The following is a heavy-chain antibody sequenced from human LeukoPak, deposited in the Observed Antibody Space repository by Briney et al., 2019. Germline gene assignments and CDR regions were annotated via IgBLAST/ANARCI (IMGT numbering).Heavy chain of an antibody. D-gene: IGHD2-15*01. V-gene: IGHV1-2*02. J-gene: IGHJ5*02. CDR3: ARAGAVVDNWFDP. CDR2: INPNSGDT. Sequence: GASVKVSCKASGYSFIDFYIHFVRQAPGQGLEWMGWINPNSGDTKYAQTFQGRVTMSGDTSISTAYMELSSLTIDDTAVYYCARAGAVVDNWFDPWGQGTLVTVSS. CDR1: GYSFIDFY.